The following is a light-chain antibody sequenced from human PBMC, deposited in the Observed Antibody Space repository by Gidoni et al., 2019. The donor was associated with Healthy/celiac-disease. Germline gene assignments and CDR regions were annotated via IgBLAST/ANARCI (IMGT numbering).Light chain of an antibody. CDR1: QDISNY. V-gene: IGKV1-33*01. J-gene: IGKJ4*01. Sequence: DIEVQQSPYSLSASVGDRVTITCQASQDISNYLNWYQQKPGKAPKLLIYDASNLETEVPSRFSGSVSWTDFPFPTGSLQPEFIATYYCQQYDNLSFTFGGXTKVEIK. CDR3: QQYDNLSFT. CDR2: DAS.